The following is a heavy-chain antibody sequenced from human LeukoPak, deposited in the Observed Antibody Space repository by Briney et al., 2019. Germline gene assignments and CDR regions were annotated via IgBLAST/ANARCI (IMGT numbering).Heavy chain of an antibody. CDR3: ARGRWFFDY. CDR2: ISTSSSYI. J-gene: IGHJ4*02. Sequence: GGSLRLSCAASGFTFTSYNMNWVRQAPGKGLEWVSSISTSSSYIYYADSVKGRFTISRDNAKNSLYLQMNSLRAEDTAAYYCARGRWFFDYWGQGTLVTVSS. CDR1: GFTFTSYN. D-gene: IGHD3-10*01. V-gene: IGHV3-21*01.